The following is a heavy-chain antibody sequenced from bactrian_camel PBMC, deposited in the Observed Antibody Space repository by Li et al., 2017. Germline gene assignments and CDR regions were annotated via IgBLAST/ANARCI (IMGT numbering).Heavy chain of an antibody. CDR2: IDTSGGT. Sequence: HVQLVESGGGPVQPGGSLRLSCADPGHGYSWYCMAWFRQAAGKEREGVAFIDTSGGTNYAYSVAGRFTISQDSARNTVYLQMNNLQPEDTAMYYCAEGRGSRGEHCYSLNYWGQGTQVTVS. D-gene: IGHD6*01. CDR3: AEGRGSRGEHCYSLNY. V-gene: IGHV3S1*01. CDR1: GHGYSWYC. J-gene: IGHJ4*01.